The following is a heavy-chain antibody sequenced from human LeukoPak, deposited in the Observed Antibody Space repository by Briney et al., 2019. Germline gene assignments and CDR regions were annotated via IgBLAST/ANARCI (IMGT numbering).Heavy chain of an antibody. Sequence: GGSLRLSCVASGFTFGNYAMGWLRQAPERRPEWVSSLTDSGGTTYYVESVKGRFAISRDNSKNTLYLHMNSLRAEDTAVYYCAKKRDAFDIWGQGTVVTVSS. V-gene: IGHV3-23*01. D-gene: IGHD5-24*01. J-gene: IGHJ3*02. CDR1: GFTFGNYA. CDR3: AKKRDAFDI. CDR2: LTDSGGTT.